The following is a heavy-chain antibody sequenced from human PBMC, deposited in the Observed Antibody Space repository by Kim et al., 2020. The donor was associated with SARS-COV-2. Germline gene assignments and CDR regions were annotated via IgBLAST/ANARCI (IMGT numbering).Heavy chain of an antibody. CDR3: AREGGGAIFGVVIRGKYPNWLDP. Sequence: SETLSLTCAVYGGSFSGYYWSWIRQPPGKGLEWIGEINHSGSTNYNPSLKSRVTISVDTSKNQFSLKLSSVTAADTAVYYCAREGGGAIFGVVIRGKYPNWLDPWGQGTLVTVSS. CDR2: INHSGST. CDR1: GGSFSGYY. D-gene: IGHD3-3*01. J-gene: IGHJ5*02. V-gene: IGHV4-34*01.